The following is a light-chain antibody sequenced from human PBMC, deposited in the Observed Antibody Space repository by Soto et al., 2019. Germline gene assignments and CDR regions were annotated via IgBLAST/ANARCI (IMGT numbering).Light chain of an antibody. CDR2: AAS. V-gene: IGKV3-20*01. J-gene: IGKJ1*01. CDR1: QSFSSSY. CDR3: QQYYNWPRT. Sequence: EIVLTQSPGTLSLSPGERATLSCRASQSFSSSYLAWYQQKPGQAPRLLIYAASSRATGIPDRFSGSGSGTDFTLTISSLEPEDFAVYYCQQYYNWPRTFGQGTKVDIK.